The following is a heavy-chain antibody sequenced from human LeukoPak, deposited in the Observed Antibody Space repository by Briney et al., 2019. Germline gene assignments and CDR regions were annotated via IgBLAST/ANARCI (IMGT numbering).Heavy chain of an antibody. D-gene: IGHD1-26*01. J-gene: IGHJ4*02. CDR1: GFTFGSYD. CDR2: ISYDGNDK. CDR3: ARVWGGYSFDY. Sequence: GRSLRLSCAASGFTFGSYDMHWVRQAPGKGLEWVAFISYDGNDKGYVDSGKGRFTVSRDNSKNTLYLQMNSLRVEDAAVYYCARVWGGYSFDYWGQGTLVTVSS. V-gene: IGHV3-30*03.